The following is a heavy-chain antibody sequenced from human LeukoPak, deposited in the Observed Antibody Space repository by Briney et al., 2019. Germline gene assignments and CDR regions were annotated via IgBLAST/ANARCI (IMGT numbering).Heavy chain of an antibody. CDR3: ARVYYYGSGSYPYSFDY. D-gene: IGHD3-10*01. CDR2: IYYSGST. CDR1: GGSISSGGYY. Sequence: PSETLSLTCTVSGGSISSGGYYWSWIRQHPGKGLEGIGYIYYSGSTYYNPPLKSRVTISVDTYKNQFSLKVSSVTAADTAVYYCARVYYYGSGSYPYSFDYWGQGTLVTVSS. V-gene: IGHV4-31*03. J-gene: IGHJ4*02.